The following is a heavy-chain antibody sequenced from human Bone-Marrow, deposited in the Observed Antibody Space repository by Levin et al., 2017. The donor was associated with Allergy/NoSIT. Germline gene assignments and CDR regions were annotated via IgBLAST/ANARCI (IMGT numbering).Heavy chain of an antibody. CDR3: TILLRPVDY. CDR1: GFTFREVW. CDR2: IKSRYEDEAK. V-gene: IGHV3-15*01. Sequence: GESLKISCAASGFTFREVWVNWVRQGPGKGLEWVAHIKSRYEDEAKDYAAPVKGRFTVSRDDSKSTLYLHMNRLTIEDTGVYYCTILLRPVDYWGHGTPVTVSS. J-gene: IGHJ4*01.